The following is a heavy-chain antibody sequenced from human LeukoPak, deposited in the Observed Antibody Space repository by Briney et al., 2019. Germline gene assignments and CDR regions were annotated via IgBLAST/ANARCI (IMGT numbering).Heavy chain of an antibody. Sequence: ASVKVSCKASGYTFTSYGISWVRQAPGQGLEWMGWISAYNGNTNYAQKLQGRVTMITDTSTSTAYMELRSLRSDDTAVYYCARASPADYDFWIGRPGFDPWGQGTLVTVSS. J-gene: IGHJ5*02. D-gene: IGHD3-3*01. CDR1: GYTFTSYG. CDR3: ARASPADYDFWIGRPGFDP. CDR2: ISAYNGNT. V-gene: IGHV1-18*01.